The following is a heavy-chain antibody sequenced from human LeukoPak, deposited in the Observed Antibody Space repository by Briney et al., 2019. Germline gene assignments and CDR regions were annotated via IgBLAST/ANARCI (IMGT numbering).Heavy chain of an antibody. CDR1: GFTFSTYN. CDR3: ASFSIRTGAYYLDV. D-gene: IGHD2/OR15-2a*01. Sequence: HSGGSLRLSCVASGFTFSTYNMNWVRQAPGKGLEWVSHISPRGTTRCYADSVKGRFTISRDNAKNSLYLKMSSLRVEDSAVYYCASFSIRTGAYYLDVWGKGTTVAVSS. V-gene: IGHV3-48*04. J-gene: IGHJ6*03. CDR2: ISPRGTTR.